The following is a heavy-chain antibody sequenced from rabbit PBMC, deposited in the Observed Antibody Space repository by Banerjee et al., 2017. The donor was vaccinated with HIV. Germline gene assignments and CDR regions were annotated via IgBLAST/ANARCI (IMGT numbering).Heavy chain of an antibody. D-gene: IGHD4-2*01. CDR2: IYAGGSGNT. V-gene: IGHV1S45*01. Sequence: HEQLEESGGDLVKPEGSLPLTCTASGFSFSSTYYMCWVRQAPGEGLEWIACIYAGGSGNTYYANWAKGRFTISKTSSTTVTLQMTSLTAADTATYFCARGMPANLWGQGTLVTVS. CDR1: GFSFSSTYY. J-gene: IGHJ4*01. CDR3: ARGMPANL.